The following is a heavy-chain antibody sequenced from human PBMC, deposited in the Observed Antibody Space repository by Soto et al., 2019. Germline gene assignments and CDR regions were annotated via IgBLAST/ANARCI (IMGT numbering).Heavy chain of an antibody. CDR2: IYPGDSDT. J-gene: IGHJ4*01. D-gene: IGHD3-22*01. Sequence: GESLKISCKGLGNSFNNWIGWVRQMPGKGLEWVGIIYPGDSDTRYSPSFQGQVTISADKSISTAYLQWSSLKPSDSAMDYCASYPLDIIGYQADYSGPGTLFTVSS. CDR1: GNSFNNW. V-gene: IGHV5-51*01. CDR3: ASYPLDIIGYQADY.